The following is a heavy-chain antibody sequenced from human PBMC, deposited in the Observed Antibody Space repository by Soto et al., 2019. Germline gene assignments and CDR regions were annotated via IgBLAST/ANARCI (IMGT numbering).Heavy chain of an antibody. CDR3: ARVLRFLEWLEAFGI. Sequence: PGGSLRLSCAASGFTFSSYTMHWVRQAPGKGLEWVAVISYDGNNKYYPDSMKGRFTISRDNSKNTLYLQMNSLRAEDTAVYYCARVLRFLEWLEAFGIWGQGTTVTVSS. D-gene: IGHD3-3*01. V-gene: IGHV3-30-3*01. J-gene: IGHJ3*02. CDR1: GFTFSSYT. CDR2: ISYDGNNK.